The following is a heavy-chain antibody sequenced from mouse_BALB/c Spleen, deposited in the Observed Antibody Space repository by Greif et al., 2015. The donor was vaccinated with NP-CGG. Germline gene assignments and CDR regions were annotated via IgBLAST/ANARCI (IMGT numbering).Heavy chain of an antibody. Sequence: EVKLMESGAELVKPGASVKLSCTASAFNIKDTYMHWVKQRPEQGLAWIGRITPASGYTKYDPNFQGKATITADTSSNTAYLQFSSLTSEDTAVHFCALYSYVSSSFLYWGQGTLVTVSA. CDR2: ITPASGYT. J-gene: IGHJ3*01. D-gene: IGHD1-1*01. V-gene: IGHV14-3*02. CDR1: AFNIKDTY. CDR3: ALYSYVSSSFLY.